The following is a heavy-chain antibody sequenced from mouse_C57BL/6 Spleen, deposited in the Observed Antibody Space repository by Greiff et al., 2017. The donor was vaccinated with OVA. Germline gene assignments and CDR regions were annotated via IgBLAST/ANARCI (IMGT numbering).Heavy chain of an antibody. CDR3: TADDDADY. CDR1: GFTFSNYW. Sequence: EVKVEESGGGLVQPGGSMKLSCVASGFTFSNYWMNWVRQSPEKGLEWVAQIRLKSDNYATHYAESVKGRFPISRDDSKSSVYLQMNNLRAEDTGIYYCTADDDADYWGQGTTRTVSS. CDR2: IRLKSDNYAT. J-gene: IGHJ2*01. V-gene: IGHV6-3*01. D-gene: IGHD2-4*01.